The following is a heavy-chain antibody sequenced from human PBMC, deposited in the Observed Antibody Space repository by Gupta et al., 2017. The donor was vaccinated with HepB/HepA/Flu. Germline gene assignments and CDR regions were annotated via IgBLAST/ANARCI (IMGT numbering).Heavy chain of an antibody. V-gene: IGHV4-59*11. D-gene: IGHD3-10*01. CDR1: HGSLGTHY. Sequence: QVQLQESGPGLVKPSETRSRTRTVSHGSLGTHYWCRIRPPPGKGLEWIGFIFYSGSTDYNPSLKSRVTTSLDTSKNQFSLKLSSVTAADTAVYYCARGYYRVYGSGYYYYMDVWGKGTTVTVSS. CDR3: ARGYYRVYGSGYYYYMDV. CDR2: IFYSGST. J-gene: IGHJ6*03.